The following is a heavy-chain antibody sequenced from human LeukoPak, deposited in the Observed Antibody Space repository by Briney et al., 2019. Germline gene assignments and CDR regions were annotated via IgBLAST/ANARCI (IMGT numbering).Heavy chain of an antibody. J-gene: IGHJ4*02. V-gene: IGHV3-21*01. CDR2: ISSSSSYI. CDR1: GFTFSTYS. D-gene: IGHD3-22*01. CDR3: AREVDREGYFDH. Sequence: GGSLKLSCAASGFTFSTYSMNRVRQAPGKGLEWVSSISSSSSYIYYADSVRGRFTISRDNAKNSLYLQMNSLRAEDTAVYYCAREVDREGYFDHWGQGTLVTVSS.